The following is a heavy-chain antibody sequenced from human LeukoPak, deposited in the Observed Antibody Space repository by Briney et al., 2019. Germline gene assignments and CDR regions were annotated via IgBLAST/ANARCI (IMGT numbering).Heavy chain of an antibody. D-gene: IGHD2-2*01. CDR3: ARVSRDNGYCSSTSCYVADI. J-gene: IGHJ3*02. V-gene: IGHV4-59*01. Sequence: SETLSLTCTVSGGSISSYYWSWIRQPPGKGLEWIGYIYYSGSTNYNPSLKSRVTISVDTSKNQFSLKLSSVTAADTAVYYCARVSRDNGYCSSTSCYVADIWGQGTMVTVSS. CDR2: IYYSGST. CDR1: GGSISSYY.